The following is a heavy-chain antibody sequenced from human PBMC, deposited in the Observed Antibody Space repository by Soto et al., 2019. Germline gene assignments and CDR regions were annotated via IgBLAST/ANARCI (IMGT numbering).Heavy chain of an antibody. CDR1: GYTFTSYG. V-gene: IGHV1-18*01. Sequence: ASVKVSCKASGYTFTSYGISWVRQAPGQGLEWMGWISAYNGNTNYAQKLQGRVTMTTDTSTSTAYMELRSLRSDDTAVYYCARDLGVVPAAMIGYGMDGWGQGTTVTVSS. CDR2: ISAYNGNT. D-gene: IGHD2-2*01. J-gene: IGHJ6*02. CDR3: ARDLGVVPAAMIGYGMDG.